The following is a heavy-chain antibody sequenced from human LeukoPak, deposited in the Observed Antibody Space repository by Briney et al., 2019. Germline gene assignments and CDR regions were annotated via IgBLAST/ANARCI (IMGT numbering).Heavy chain of an antibody. CDR1: GFTFSSYW. J-gene: IGHJ4*02. V-gene: IGHV3-7*01. Sequence: PGGSLRLSCEASGFTFSSYWMGWARQAPGKGLEWVANINPDGSDTYYVDSVKGRFTISRDNAKESMFLQMNGLRVEETSVYYCVRWGVEAGMDSWGQGTLVTVSS. D-gene: IGHD6-19*01. CDR3: VRWGVEAGMDS. CDR2: INPDGSDT.